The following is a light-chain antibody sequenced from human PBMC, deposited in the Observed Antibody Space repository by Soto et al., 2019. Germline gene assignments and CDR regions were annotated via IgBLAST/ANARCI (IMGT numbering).Light chain of an antibody. CDR3: AAWDDSLDGVV. Sequence: QSVLTQPPSASGTPGQRVTISCSGSSSNIGSNIVNWYQQVPGMAPKLLIYSKNQRPSGVPDRFSGSKSGTSASLAIRGLQSEDEADYYCAAWDDSLDGVVFGGGTKLTVL. CDR2: SKN. CDR1: SSNIGSNI. V-gene: IGLV1-44*01. J-gene: IGLJ2*01.